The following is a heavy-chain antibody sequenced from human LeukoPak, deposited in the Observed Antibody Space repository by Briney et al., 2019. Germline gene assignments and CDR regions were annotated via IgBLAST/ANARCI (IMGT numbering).Heavy chain of an antibody. Sequence: SETLSLTCTVSGGSISSSSYHWVWIRQPPGKGLEWIGGISYSGTTYYNSSLKSRVTISVDTSKNQFALKLSSATAADTAVYYCASRHSNYWGQGTLVTVSS. V-gene: IGHV4-39*01. CDR1: GGSISSSSYH. D-gene: IGHD5-18*01. CDR2: ISYSGTT. CDR3: ASRHSNY. J-gene: IGHJ4*02.